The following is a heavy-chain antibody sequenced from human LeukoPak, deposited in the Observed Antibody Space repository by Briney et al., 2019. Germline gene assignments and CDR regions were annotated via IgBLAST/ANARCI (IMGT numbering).Heavy chain of an antibody. CDR3: ARGLWLSLGAFDI. CDR2: INHSGST. D-gene: IGHD5-12*01. J-gene: IGHJ3*02. CDR1: GGSFSGYY. Sequence: SETLSLTCAVYGGSFSGYYWSWIRQPPGKGLEWIGEINHSGSTNYNPSLKSRVTISVDTSENQFSLKLGSVTAADTAVYYCARGLWLSLGAFDIWGQGTMVTVSS. V-gene: IGHV4-34*01.